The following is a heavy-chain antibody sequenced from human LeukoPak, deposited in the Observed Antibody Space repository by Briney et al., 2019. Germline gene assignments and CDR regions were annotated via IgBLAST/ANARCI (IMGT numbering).Heavy chain of an antibody. Sequence: GGSLRLSCAASGFSFSSYGMSWVRQAPGKGLEWVSNISGSGRGGRTYYADSVKGRFTISRDNSKNTLYLQMSSLRAEDTAVYYCAKSGLNRFDYWGQGTLVTVSS. CDR2: ISGSGRGGRT. J-gene: IGHJ4*02. V-gene: IGHV3-23*01. D-gene: IGHD2-15*01. CDR3: AKSGLNRFDY. CDR1: GFSFSSYG.